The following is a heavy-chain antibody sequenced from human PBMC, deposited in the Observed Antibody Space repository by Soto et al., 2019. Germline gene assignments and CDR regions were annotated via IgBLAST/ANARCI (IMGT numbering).Heavy chain of an antibody. J-gene: IGHJ4*02. CDR1: GFSFSSYG. V-gene: IGHV3-30*18. Sequence: GGSLRLSCAASGFSFSSYGMHWVRQAPGKGLEWVAVISYDGSNKYYADSVKGRFTISRDNSKNTLYLQMNSLRAEDTAVYYCAKDPNPDYGDYVFYVWGQGTLVTVSS. D-gene: IGHD4-17*01. CDR2: ISYDGSNK. CDR3: AKDPNPDYGDYVFYV.